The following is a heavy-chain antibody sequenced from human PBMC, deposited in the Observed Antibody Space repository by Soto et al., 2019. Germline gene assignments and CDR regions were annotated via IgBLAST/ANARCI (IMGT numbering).Heavy chain of an antibody. CDR3: AKRSSSSTFDY. D-gene: IGHD6-6*01. J-gene: IGHJ4*02. Sequence: EVQLLESGGGWVKPGGSLRLSCAASGFPFSGYAMSWVRQAPGKGLEWVSVISGSDDSTYYADSVKGRFTISRDNSKNTLYLQMNSLRAEDTAVYYCAKRSSSSTFDYWGQGTLVTVSS. CDR1: GFPFSGYA. CDR2: ISGSDDST. V-gene: IGHV3-23*01.